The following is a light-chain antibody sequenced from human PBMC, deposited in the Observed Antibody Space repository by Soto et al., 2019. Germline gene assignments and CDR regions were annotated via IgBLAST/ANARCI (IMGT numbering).Light chain of an antibody. CDR1: QSVNSR. V-gene: IGKV3-15*01. J-gene: IGKJ1*01. CDR2: GAS. Sequence: EIVLTQSPGTLSSSPGERATLSCRASQSVNSRLAWYQHKPGQAPRLLIHGASTRAPGIPARFSGSGSGTDFTLTISSLQSEDFAVYYCQHYNYWPPKTFGQGTKVDIK. CDR3: QHYNYWPPKT.